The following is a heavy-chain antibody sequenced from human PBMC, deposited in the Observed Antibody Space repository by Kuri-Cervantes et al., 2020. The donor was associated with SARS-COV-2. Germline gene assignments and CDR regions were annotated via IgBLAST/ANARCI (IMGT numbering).Heavy chain of an antibody. CDR1: GFTFSSYW. CDR2: IKQDGSEK. CDR3: ARVYVQQLIFHYYYYMDV. Sequence: TCAASGFTFSSYWMGWVRQAPGKGLEWVANIKQDGSEKYYVDSVKGRFTISRDNAKNSLYLQMNSLRAEDTAVYYCARVYVQQLIFHYYYYMDVWGKGTTVTVSS. D-gene: IGHD6-13*01. J-gene: IGHJ6*03. V-gene: IGHV3-7*01.